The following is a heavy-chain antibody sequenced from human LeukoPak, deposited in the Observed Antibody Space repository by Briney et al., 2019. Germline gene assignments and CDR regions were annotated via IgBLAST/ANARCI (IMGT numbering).Heavy chain of an antibody. Sequence: GASVKVSCKASGGTFSSYAISWVRQAPGQGLEWMGGIIPIFGTANYAQKFQGRVTITADESTSTAYMELSSLRSEDTAVYYCARDPRYCSSTSCYTDYYYYMDVWGKGTTVTVSS. D-gene: IGHD2-2*02. CDR3: ARDPRYCSSTSCYTDYYYYMDV. CDR2: IIPIFGTA. J-gene: IGHJ6*03. CDR1: GGTFSSYA. V-gene: IGHV1-69*13.